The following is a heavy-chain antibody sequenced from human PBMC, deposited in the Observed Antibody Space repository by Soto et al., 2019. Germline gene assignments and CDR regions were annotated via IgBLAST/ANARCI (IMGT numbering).Heavy chain of an antibody. CDR2: INVYNGNT. CDR3: ASSYCGGDCSVLYYYYGMDV. J-gene: IGHJ6*02. CDR1: GYTFTSYD. Sequence: ASVKVSCKASGYTFTSYDMHWVRQAPGQRLEWMGWINVYNGNTNYSQKFQGRVTMTTDTSTSTAYMELRSLRSDDTAVYYCASSYCGGDCSVLYYYYGMDVWGQGTTVTVSS. D-gene: IGHD2-21*02. V-gene: IGHV1-3*01.